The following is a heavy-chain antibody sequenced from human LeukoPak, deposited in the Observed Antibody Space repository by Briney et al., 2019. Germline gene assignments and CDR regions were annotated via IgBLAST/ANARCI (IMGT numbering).Heavy chain of an antibody. Sequence: SETLSLTCTVSGGSINSTYWSWIRQPPGKGLEWIAYIFHSGNTNYNPSLRSRVTMSLDTSKNQFSLTLSSVTAADTAVYYCAREGIYSSSSYFDYWGLGTLVTVSS. CDR2: IFHSGNT. D-gene: IGHD6-6*01. V-gene: IGHV4-59*01. J-gene: IGHJ4*02. CDR1: GGSINSTY. CDR3: AREGIYSSSSYFDY.